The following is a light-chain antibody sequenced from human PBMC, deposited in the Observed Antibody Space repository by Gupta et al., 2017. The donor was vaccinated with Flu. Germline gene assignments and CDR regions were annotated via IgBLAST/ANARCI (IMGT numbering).Light chain of an antibody. J-gene: IGKJ4*01. CDR3: QQRNSTPPP. Sequence: DIQITQSPSSLSASVGDRVTITCRASQSISSYLNWYQQKPGKAPKLLIYAASSLQSGVPSRFSGSGYGTDFTLTISRLQPEDFATYYCQQRNSTPPPFGGGTQVEIK. V-gene: IGKV1-39*01. CDR1: QSISSY. CDR2: AAS.